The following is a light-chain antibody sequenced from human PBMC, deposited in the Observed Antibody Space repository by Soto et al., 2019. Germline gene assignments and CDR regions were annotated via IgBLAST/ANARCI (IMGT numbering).Light chain of an antibody. Sequence: DIQMTQSPSTLSASVGDRVTITCRASQSISSWLDWYQQKPGKAPKLLIYKASSLESGVPSRFSGSGSGTEFTLTISSLQPDDVATYYCQQYNSYSYTFGQGTKLEIK. CDR1: QSISSW. J-gene: IGKJ2*01. V-gene: IGKV1-5*03. CDR2: KAS. CDR3: QQYNSYSYT.